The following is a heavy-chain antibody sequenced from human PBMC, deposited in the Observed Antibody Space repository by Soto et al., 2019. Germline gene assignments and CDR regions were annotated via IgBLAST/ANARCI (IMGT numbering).Heavy chain of an antibody. D-gene: IGHD2-21*02. J-gene: IGHJ6*02. Sequence: QVQLVESGGGVVQPGRSLRLSCAASGFTFSSYGMHWVRQAPGKGLEWVAVISYDGSNKYYADSVKGRFTISRDNSKNTLYLHMNSLRAEDTAVYYCAKDPRGVTYYYYGMDVWGQGTTVTVSS. V-gene: IGHV3-30*18. CDR1: GFTFSSYG. CDR2: ISYDGSNK. CDR3: AKDPRGVTYYYYGMDV.